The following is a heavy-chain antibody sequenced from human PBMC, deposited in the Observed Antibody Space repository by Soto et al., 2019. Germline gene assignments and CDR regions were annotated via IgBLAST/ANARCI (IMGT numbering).Heavy chain of an antibody. CDR3: VTAMIPPGAFDI. J-gene: IGHJ3*02. CDR2: ISYDGSNK. D-gene: IGHD5-18*01. CDR1: GFTFSSYA. V-gene: IGHV3-30-3*01. Sequence: GGSLRLSCAASGFTFSSYAMHWVRQAPGKGLEWVAVISYDGSNKYYADSVKGRFTISRDNSKNTLYLQMNSLRAEDTAVYYCVTAMIPPGAFDIWGQGTMVTVSS.